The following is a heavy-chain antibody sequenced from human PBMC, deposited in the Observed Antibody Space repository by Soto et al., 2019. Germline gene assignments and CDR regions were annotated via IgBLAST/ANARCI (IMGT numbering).Heavy chain of an antibody. CDR3: ARRGKGAHTRNKVGAY. D-gene: IGHD1-26*01. V-gene: IGHV5-51*01. CDR1: GYMFMSYW. CDR2: IYPGDSDI. Sequence: RESLRVSWEALGYMFMSYWIGGGRQKPGEGMEWIGIIYPGDSDITYSPSFEGHVTLSVDKSVNTAYLQYNSRPSAHTAPYFCARRGKGAHTRNKVGAYWGPGTPAPVSS. J-gene: IGHJ4*02.